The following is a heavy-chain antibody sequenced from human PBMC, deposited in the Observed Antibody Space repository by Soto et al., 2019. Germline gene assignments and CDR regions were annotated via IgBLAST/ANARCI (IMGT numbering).Heavy chain of an antibody. CDR3: ARGHSRWLQFFYYYGMDV. D-gene: IGHD5-12*01. J-gene: IGHJ6*02. CDR1: GGSFSGYY. Sequence: PSETLSLTCAVYGGSFSGYYWSWIRQPPGKGLEWIGEINHSGSTNYNPSLKSRVTISVDTSKNQFSLKLSSVTAADTAVYYCARGHSRWLQFFYYYGMDVCGQGTTVTVSS. V-gene: IGHV4-34*01. CDR2: INHSGST.